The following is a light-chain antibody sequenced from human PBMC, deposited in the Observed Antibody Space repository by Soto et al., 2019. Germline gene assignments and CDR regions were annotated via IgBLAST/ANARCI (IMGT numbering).Light chain of an antibody. CDR2: DVD. V-gene: IGLV2-11*01. CDR3: CSYAGTSTFV. CDR1: SSNIGTYHY. Sequence: QSALTQPRSVSGSPGQSVTISCTGTSSNIGTYHYVSWYQQHPGKAPKLILYDVDKRPSGVPDRISGSKSDNTASLTISGLQAEDEADYYCCSYAGTSTFVFGTGTKLTFL. J-gene: IGLJ1*01.